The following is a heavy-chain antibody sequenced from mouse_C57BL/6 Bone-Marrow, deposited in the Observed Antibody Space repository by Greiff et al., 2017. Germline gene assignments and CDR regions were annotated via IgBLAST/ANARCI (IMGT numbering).Heavy chain of an antibody. J-gene: IGHJ2*01. D-gene: IGHD1-1*01. CDR1: GFTFSSYG. CDR2: ISSGGSYI. V-gene: IGHV5-6*01. Sequence: EVQRVESGGDLVKPGGSLKLSCAASGFTFSSYGMSWVRQTPDKRLEWVATISSGGSYIYYPDSVKGRFTISRDNAKNPLYLQLSSLKSEDTAMYYCERRRGGLLRGYFDYWGQGTTLTVSS. CDR3: ERRRGGLLRGYFDY.